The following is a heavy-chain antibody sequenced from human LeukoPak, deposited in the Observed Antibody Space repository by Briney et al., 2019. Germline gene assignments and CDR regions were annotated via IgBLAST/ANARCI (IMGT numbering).Heavy chain of an antibody. V-gene: IGHV1-18*01. Sequence: GASVKVSCKASGYTFTSYGISWVRQAPGQGLEWMGWISAYNGNTNYAQKLQGRVTMTTDTSTSTAYMELRSLRSDDTAVYYCARDQMYCSGGSCYPDAFDIWAKGQWSPSLQ. CDR2: ISAYNGNT. CDR1: GYTFTSYG. J-gene: IGHJ3*02. D-gene: IGHD2-15*01. CDR3: ARDQMYCSGGSCYPDAFDI.